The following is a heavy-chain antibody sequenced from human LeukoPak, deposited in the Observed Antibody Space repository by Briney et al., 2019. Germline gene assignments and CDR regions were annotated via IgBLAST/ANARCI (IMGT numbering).Heavy chain of an antibody. CDR1: GFTFSSYS. CDR2: ITSSSYI. D-gene: IGHD3-22*01. V-gene: IGHV3-21*01. Sequence: GGSLRLSCAASGFTFSSYSMNWVRQAPGKGLEWVSSITSSSYIYYADSVKGRFAISRDNAKNSLYLQMNSLRAEDTAVYYCARRGSGVVVITGYLFDYWGQGTLVTVSS. J-gene: IGHJ4*02. CDR3: ARRGSGVVVITGYLFDY.